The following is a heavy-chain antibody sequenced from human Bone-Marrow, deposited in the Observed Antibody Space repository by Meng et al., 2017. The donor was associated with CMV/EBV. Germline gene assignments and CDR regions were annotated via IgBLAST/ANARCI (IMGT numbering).Heavy chain of an antibody. V-gene: IGHV4-39*07. CDR3: ARGEGTTPNGIEY. J-gene: IGHJ4*02. CDR2: IYHSGNT. CDR1: GGSISSSTYY. Sequence: SETLSLTCTVSGGSISSSTYYWGWIRQPPGKGLEWIGSIYHSGNTYYNPSLKSRVTISVDTSKSQFSLKLSSVTAANTAVYYCARGEGTTPNGIEYWGQATLVTVSS. D-gene: IGHD2/OR15-2a*01.